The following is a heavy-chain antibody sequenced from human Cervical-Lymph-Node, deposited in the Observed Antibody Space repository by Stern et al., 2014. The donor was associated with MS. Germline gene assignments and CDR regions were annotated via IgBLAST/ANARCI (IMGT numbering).Heavy chain of an antibody. V-gene: IGHV2-70*11. CDR1: GFALSTSGMC. CDR3: ARIKFGDYDYGMDV. Sequence: ESGPALVKPTQTLTLTCTFSGFALSTSGMCVSWIRQPPGKAPEWLARIDWDDDRYYSPSLKTRLTISKDTSKNQVVLTMTDMDPVDTATYYCARIKFGDYDYGMDVWGQGTTVTVSS. D-gene: IGHD3-16*01. CDR2: IDWDDDR. J-gene: IGHJ6*02.